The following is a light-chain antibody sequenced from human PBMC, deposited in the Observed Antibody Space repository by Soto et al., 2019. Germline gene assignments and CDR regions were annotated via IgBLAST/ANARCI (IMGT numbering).Light chain of an antibody. CDR3: AAWDDSLNVV. CDR2: SNN. V-gene: IGLV1-44*01. Sequence: QSVLTQPPSASGTPGQRVTISCSGSSSNIGSNTVNWNQQLPGTAPKLLIYSNNQRPSGVPDRFSGSKSGTSASLAISGLQSEDEADYYCAAWDDSLNVVFGGGIKLTV. J-gene: IGLJ2*01. CDR1: SSNIGSNT.